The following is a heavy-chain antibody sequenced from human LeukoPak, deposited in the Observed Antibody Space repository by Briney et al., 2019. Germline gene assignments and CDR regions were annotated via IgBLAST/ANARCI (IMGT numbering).Heavy chain of an antibody. CDR1: SGSISTSNYY. CDR3: ARDSGTTGEVKFDP. CDR2: IFYSGST. Sequence: SETLSLTCTVSSGSISTSNYYWGWVRQPPGKALEWIGNIFYSGSTYHSPSLKSRVTISLDTSRNQFSLKLSSVTAADTAVYYCARDSGTTGEVKFDPWGQGTLVTVSS. D-gene: IGHD3-10*01. V-gene: IGHV4-39*07. J-gene: IGHJ5*02.